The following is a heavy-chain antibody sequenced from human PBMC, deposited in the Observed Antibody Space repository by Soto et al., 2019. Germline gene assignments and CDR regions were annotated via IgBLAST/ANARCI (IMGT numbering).Heavy chain of an antibody. Sequence: SETLSLTCAVYGGFLSESYWTWIRQPPGKGLEWIGEINHVGGTNYNPSLKSRVTMSVDTSQNQFSLRLISVTAADTAMYFCVRIRYQLPSSVLWLYXWGQGTPVTVSX. CDR2: INHVGGT. V-gene: IGHV4-34*01. CDR1: GGFLSESY. CDR3: VRIRYQLPSSVLWLYX. D-gene: IGHD3-16*01. J-gene: IGHJ5*02.